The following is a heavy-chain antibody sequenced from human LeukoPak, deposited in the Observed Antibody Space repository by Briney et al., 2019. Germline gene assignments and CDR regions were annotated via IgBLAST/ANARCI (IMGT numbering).Heavy chain of an antibody. Sequence: PSETLSLTCVVSGYSISSGYHWGWIRQPPGEGLEWIGSVYRSGSTYYNPSLKSRVTISVDTSKNQISLKVRSVTAADTAVYYCARDNWVFDYWGQGILVTVSS. J-gene: IGHJ4*02. CDR2: VYRSGST. D-gene: IGHD1-1*01. CDR3: ARDNWVFDY. CDR1: GYSISSGYH. V-gene: IGHV4-38-2*02.